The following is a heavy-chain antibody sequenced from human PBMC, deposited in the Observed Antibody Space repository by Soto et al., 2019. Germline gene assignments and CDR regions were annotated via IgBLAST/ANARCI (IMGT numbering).Heavy chain of an antibody. J-gene: IGHJ6*02. V-gene: IGHV1-24*01. Sequence: QVQLVQSGAEVKKPGASVKVSCKVSGYTLTELSMHWVRQAPGKGLEWMGGFDPEDGETIYAQKFQGRVTMTEDTSTDTAYMELSSLRSEDTAVYYCATDSVPKLYCSSTSCYTNPNYYYYYYGMDVWGQGTTVTVSS. CDR2: FDPEDGET. CDR3: ATDSVPKLYCSSTSCYTNPNYYYYYYGMDV. D-gene: IGHD2-2*02. CDR1: GYTLTELS.